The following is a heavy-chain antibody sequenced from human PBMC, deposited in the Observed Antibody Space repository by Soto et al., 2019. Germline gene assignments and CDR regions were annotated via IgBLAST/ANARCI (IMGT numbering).Heavy chain of an antibody. CDR3: TRTPDY. Sequence: EVQLVESGGGLVKPGGSLRLSCVASGFTFSTYSMTWVGQAPGKGLEWVSSLNSISNSVYYAESVRGRFTISRDNSRNSLYLQMNSLRPEDSGIYYCTRTPDYWGQGTLVTVSS. CDR1: GFTFSTYS. J-gene: IGHJ4*02. CDR2: LNSISNSV. V-gene: IGHV3-21*01.